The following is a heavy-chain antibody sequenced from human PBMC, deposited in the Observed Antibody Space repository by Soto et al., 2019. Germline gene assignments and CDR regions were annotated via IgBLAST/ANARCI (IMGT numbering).Heavy chain of an antibody. CDR2: ISGSGGST. J-gene: IGHJ4*02. D-gene: IGHD5-18*01. Sequence: EVQLLESGGGLVQPGGSLRLSCAASGFTFSSYAMSWVRQAPGKGLEWVSAISGSGGSTYYADSVKGRFTISRDNSKNTLYLQMNSLRAEDTAVYYCAKPLGGHHPLSYGYYFDYWGQGTLVTVSS. CDR1: GFTFSSYA. V-gene: IGHV3-23*01. CDR3: AKPLGGHHPLSYGYYFDY.